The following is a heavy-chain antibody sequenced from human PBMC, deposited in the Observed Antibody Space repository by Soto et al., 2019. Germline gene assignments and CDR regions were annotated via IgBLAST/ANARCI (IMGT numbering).Heavy chain of an antibody. CDR1: GYTFSNYD. J-gene: IGHJ4*02. V-gene: IGHV1-8*01. CDR2: VNPNNGDT. Sequence: QVQLVQSGAELKKPGASVKVSSKASGYTFSNYDMNWVRQATGQGPEWIGWVNPNNGDTGYAQKFQGRVTLTTDISTTTAYMELTSLRSEDTAIYYCAKVSRKGSAIDFDYWGQGTMIIVSS. CDR3: AKVSRKGSAIDFDY. D-gene: IGHD3-10*01.